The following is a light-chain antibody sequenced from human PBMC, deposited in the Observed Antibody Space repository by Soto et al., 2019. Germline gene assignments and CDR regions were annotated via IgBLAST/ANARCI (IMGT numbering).Light chain of an antibody. CDR2: GAS. V-gene: IGKV3-20*01. CDR3: QQYGRT. J-gene: IGKJ3*01. Sequence: EIVLTQSPGTLSLSPGERATLSCRASQSVSSSYLAWYQQKPGQAPRLLIYGASSRATGIPDRFSGSGSGTDFTLTISRLEPEDFAVYYCQQYGRTFGPGTTVDIK. CDR1: QSVSSSY.